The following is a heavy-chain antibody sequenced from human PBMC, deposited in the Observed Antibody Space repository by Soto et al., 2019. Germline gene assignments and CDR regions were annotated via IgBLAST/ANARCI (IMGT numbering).Heavy chain of an antibody. CDR2: IFYSGGT. Sequence: PSATLSLTCTVSGGSILDSTYYWAWIRQSPGKGLEWIGTIFYSGGTFYTPSLKSRVTMSVDTSNNQFSLKLSSVTAADTAVYYCARQASGYYYGWFDPWGQGTLVPVSS. J-gene: IGHJ5*02. CDR1: GGSILDSTYY. D-gene: IGHD3-22*01. V-gene: IGHV4-39*01. CDR3: ARQASGYYYGWFDP.